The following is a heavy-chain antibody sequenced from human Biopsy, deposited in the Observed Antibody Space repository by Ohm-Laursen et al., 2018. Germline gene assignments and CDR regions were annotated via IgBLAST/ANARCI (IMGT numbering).Heavy chain of an antibody. J-gene: IGHJ1*01. Sequence: SLRLSCAASGFTFDDYAMHWIRQAPGKGLEWVAGLTWNSGTIAYGGSVKGRFTISRDNAKNSLYLHMNSLRLDDTALYYCVRTFRNYDLLDSWGQGTLVTVSS. CDR2: LTWNSGTI. CDR1: GFTFDDYA. D-gene: IGHD3-22*01. CDR3: VRTFRNYDLLDS. V-gene: IGHV3-9*01.